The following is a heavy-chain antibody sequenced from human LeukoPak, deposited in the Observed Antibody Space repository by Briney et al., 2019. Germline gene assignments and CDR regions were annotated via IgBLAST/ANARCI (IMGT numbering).Heavy chain of an antibody. D-gene: IGHD3-10*01. CDR3: ARGSGTRAPFDP. V-gene: IGHV1-69*13. Sequence: GASVKVSCTASGGTFSSYAISWVRQAPGQGLEWMGGIIPIFGTANYAQKFQGRVTITADESTSTAYMELSSLRSEDTAVYYCARGSGTRAPFDPWGQGTLVTVSS. CDR2: IIPIFGTA. CDR1: GGTFSSYA. J-gene: IGHJ5*02.